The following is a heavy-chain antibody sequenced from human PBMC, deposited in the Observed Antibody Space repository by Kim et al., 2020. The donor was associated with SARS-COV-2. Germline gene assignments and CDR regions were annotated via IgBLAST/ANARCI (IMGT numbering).Heavy chain of an antibody. CDR3: ARAGGLIAADY. V-gene: IGHV3-33*01. Sequence: GGSLRLSCAASGFTFSSYGMHWVRQAPGKGLEWVAVIWYDGSNKYYADSVKGRFTISRDNSKNTLYLQMNSLRAEDTAVYYCARAGGLIAADYWGQGTLVTVSS. D-gene: IGHD6-13*01. J-gene: IGHJ4*02. CDR2: IWYDGSNK. CDR1: GFTFSSYG.